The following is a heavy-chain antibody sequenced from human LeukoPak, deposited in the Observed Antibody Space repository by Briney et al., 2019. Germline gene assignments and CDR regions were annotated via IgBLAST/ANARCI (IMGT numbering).Heavy chain of an antibody. J-gene: IGHJ4*02. Sequence: PGRSLRLSCAASGFTFSSYGMHWVRQAPGKGLEWVAVISYDGSNKYYADSVKGRFTISRDNSKNTLYLQMNSLRADDMAVYYCAKGYYYDSSGYYYFDYWGQGTLVTVSS. CDR2: ISYDGSNK. V-gene: IGHV3-30*18. D-gene: IGHD3-22*01. CDR1: GFTFSSYG. CDR3: AKGYYYDSSGYYYFDY.